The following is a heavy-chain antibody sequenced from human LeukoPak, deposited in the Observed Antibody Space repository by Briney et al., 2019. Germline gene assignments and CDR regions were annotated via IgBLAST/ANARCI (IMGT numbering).Heavy chain of an antibody. V-gene: IGHV1-46*01. J-gene: IGHJ4*02. CDR3: AKHGFSSGWPQVLSDH. CDR1: GYTFTSYY. D-gene: IGHD6-19*01. Sequence: ASVKVSCKASGYTFTSYYMHWVRQAPGQGLEWMGIINPSGGSTSYAQKFQGRVTMTRDTSTSTVYMELSSLRAEDTAVYYCAKHGFSSGWPQVLSDHWGQGTLVTVSS. CDR2: INPSGGST.